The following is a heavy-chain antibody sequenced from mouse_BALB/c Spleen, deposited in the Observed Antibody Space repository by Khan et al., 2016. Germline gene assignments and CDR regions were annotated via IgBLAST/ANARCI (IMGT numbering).Heavy chain of an antibody. CDR3: ARRFGTTVSFDY. Sequence: VQLQESGAELARPGASVKLSCKASGYTFTSYWMQWVKQRPGQGLEWIGAIYPGDGDTRYTQKFKGKATLTADKSSSTAYMQLSSLASEDSAVSYCARRFGTTVSFDYWGQGTTLTVSS. J-gene: IGHJ2*01. CDR2: IYPGDGDT. V-gene: IGHV1-87*01. CDR1: GYTFTSYW. D-gene: IGHD1-1*01.